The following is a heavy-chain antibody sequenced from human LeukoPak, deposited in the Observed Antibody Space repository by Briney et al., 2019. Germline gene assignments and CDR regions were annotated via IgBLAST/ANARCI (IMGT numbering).Heavy chain of an antibody. V-gene: IGHV3-11*01. CDR2: ISSSGSTI. Sequence: GGSLRLSCAASGFTFSDYYMSWIRQAPGKGLEWVSYISSSGSTIYYADSVKGRFTISRDNAKNLLYLQMNSLRAEDTAVYYCAREGRRGGMATTGCYFDYWGQGTLVTVSS. J-gene: IGHJ4*02. D-gene: IGHD5-24*01. CDR1: GFTFSDYY. CDR3: AREGRRGGMATTGCYFDY.